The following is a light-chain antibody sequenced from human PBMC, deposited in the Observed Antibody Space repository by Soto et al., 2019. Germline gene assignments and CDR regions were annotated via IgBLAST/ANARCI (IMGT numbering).Light chain of an antibody. Sequence: VLTQSPVTVSVSPGERVTIFCLASQSVSSTSLAWYQQKPGQTPRLLIYGASSRATGTPDRISGGGSGTHFTLTISRLEPEDFAVFYCQQYGTSEIIFGQGTRLEIK. CDR3: QQYGTSEII. V-gene: IGKV3-20*01. J-gene: IGKJ5*01. CDR2: GAS. CDR1: QSVSSTS.